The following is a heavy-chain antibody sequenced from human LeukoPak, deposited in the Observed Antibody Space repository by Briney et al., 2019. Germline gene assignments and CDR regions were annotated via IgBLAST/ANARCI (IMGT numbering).Heavy chain of an antibody. J-gene: IGHJ4*02. CDR1: GFTLSSYG. V-gene: IGHV3-23*01. D-gene: IGHD3-10*01. Sequence: GGSLRLSCAASGFTLSSYGMHWVRQAPGKGLEWVSAISGSGGSTYYADSVKGRFTISRDNSKNTLYLQMNSLRAEDTAVYYCAKGLLSGDYWGQGTLVTVSS. CDR3: AKGLLSGDY. CDR2: ISGSGGST.